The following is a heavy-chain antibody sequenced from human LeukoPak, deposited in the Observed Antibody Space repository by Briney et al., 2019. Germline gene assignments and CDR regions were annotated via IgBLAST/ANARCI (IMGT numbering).Heavy chain of an antibody. Sequence: SQTLSLTCTVSGGSISSSSYYWGWIRQPPGKGLEWIGSIYYSGSTYYNPSLKSRVTISVDTSKNQFSLKLSSVTAADTAVYYCARLGYSSSRYWFDYWGQGTLVTVSS. CDR3: ARLGYSSSRYWFDY. CDR1: GGSISSSSYY. J-gene: IGHJ4*02. D-gene: IGHD6-13*01. V-gene: IGHV4-39*01. CDR2: IYYSGST.